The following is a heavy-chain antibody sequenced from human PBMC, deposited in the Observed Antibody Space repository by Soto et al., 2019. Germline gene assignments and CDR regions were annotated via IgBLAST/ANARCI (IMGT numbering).Heavy chain of an antibody. CDR1: GGSFSGYY. V-gene: IGHV4-34*01. J-gene: IGHJ4*02. CDR2: INHSGST. Sequence: PSETLSLTCAVYGGSFSGYYWSWIRQPPGKGLEWIGEINHSGSTNYNPSLKSRVTISVDTSKNQFSLKLSSVTAADTAVYYCAGEGIMVRGVIVYWGQGTLVTVSS. CDR3: AGEGIMVRGVIVY. D-gene: IGHD3-10*01.